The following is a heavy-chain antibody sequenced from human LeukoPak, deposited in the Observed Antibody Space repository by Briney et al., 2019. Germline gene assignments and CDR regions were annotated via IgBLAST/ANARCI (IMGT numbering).Heavy chain of an antibody. CDR2: INPNSGGT. D-gene: IGHD3-22*01. CDR3: ARDLGYYDSSGLDY. Sequence: ASVKVSCKASGYTFTGYYMHWVRQAPGQGLEWMGWINPNSGGTNYAQKFQGRVTMTRDTSISTAYMELSRLRSDDTAVYYCARDLGYYDSSGLDYWGQGTLVIVSS. CDR1: GYTFTGYY. J-gene: IGHJ4*02. V-gene: IGHV1-2*02.